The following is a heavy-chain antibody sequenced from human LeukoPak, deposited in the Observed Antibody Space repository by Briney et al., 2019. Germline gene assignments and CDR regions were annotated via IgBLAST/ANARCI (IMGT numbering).Heavy chain of an antibody. D-gene: IGHD3-3*01. Sequence: GGSLRLSCAASGFTFCSYAMSWVREAPGKGLEWVSAISGSGGSTYYADSVKGRFTISRDNSKNTLYPQMNSLTAEDTAVYYCAKELYYDFWSGSYYWGPGTLVTVST. J-gene: IGHJ4*02. V-gene: IGHV3-23*01. CDR1: GFTFCSYA. CDR3: AKELYYDFWSGSYY. CDR2: ISGSGGST.